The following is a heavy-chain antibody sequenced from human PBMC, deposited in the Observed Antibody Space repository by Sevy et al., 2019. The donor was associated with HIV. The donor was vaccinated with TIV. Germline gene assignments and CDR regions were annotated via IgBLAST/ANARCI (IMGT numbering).Heavy chain of an antibody. V-gene: IGHV3-23*01. CDR1: GFPFSNFA. CDR3: AKRRVQSGLSGGGANYGMDV. J-gene: IGHJ6*02. Sequence: LSLTCAASGFPFSNFAMSWVRQAPGKGLECVSTLIGGGSRTYYADSVTGRFIISRDNSRNTLYLQMNSLRAEDTAIYYCAKRRVQSGLSGGGANYGMDVCGRGTTVTVSS. D-gene: IGHD2-8*02. CDR2: LIGGGSRT.